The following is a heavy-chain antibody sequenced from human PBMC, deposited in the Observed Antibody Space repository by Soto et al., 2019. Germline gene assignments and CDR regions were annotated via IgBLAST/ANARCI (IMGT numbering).Heavy chain of an antibody. CDR2: ISAYNGNT. D-gene: IGHD3-10*01. CDR3: AVLMVRGNDAFDI. Sequence: GASVKVSCKASGYTFTSYGISWVRQAPGQGLEWMGWISAYNGNTNYAQKLQGRVTMTTDTSTSTAYTELRSLRSDDTAVYYCAVLMVRGNDAFDIWGQGTMVTVSS. CDR1: GYTFTSYG. V-gene: IGHV1-18*01. J-gene: IGHJ3*02.